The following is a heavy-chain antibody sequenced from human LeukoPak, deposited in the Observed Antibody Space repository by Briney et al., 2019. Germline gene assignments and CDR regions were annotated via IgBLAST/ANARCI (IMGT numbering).Heavy chain of an antibody. D-gene: IGHD6-13*01. V-gene: IGHV1-24*01. CDR1: GYTLTELS. CDR3: ARVIIAAAGSDY. CDR2: FDPEDGET. Sequence: ASVKVSCKVSGYTLTELSMHWVRQAPGKGLEWMGGFDPEDGETIYAQKFQGRVTMTEDTSTDTAYMELSSLRSEDTAVYYCARVIIAAAGSDYWGQGTLVTVSS. J-gene: IGHJ4*02.